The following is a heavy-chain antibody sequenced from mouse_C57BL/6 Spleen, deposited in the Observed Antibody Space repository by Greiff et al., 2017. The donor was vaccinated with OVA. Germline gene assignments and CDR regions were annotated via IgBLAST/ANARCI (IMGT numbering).Heavy chain of an antibody. V-gene: IGHV14-3*01. CDR2: IDPANGNT. J-gene: IGHJ4*01. CDR1: GYTFTSYW. Sequence: VQLQQPGTELVKPGASVKLSCKASGYTFTSYWMHWVKQRPGQGLEWIGRIDPANGNTKYAPKFQGKATITADTSSNTAYLQLSSLTSEDTAIYYCARGYRNYADYYAMDYWGQGTSVTVSS. CDR3: ARGYRNYADYYAMDY. D-gene: IGHD2-1*01.